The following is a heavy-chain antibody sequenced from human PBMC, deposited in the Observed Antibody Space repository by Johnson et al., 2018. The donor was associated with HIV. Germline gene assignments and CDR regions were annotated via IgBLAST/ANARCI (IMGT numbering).Heavy chain of an antibody. Sequence: VQLVESGGGLVQPGGSLRLSCAASGFTFSNAWMSWVRQAPGKGLEWVSGINWNGGSTGYADSVKGRFTISRDNAKNSLYLQMNSLRAEDTAVYYCAKESSYYYDNSGPYWGQGTMVTVSS. CDR2: INWNGGST. CDR1: GFTFSNAW. V-gene: IGHV3-20*04. J-gene: IGHJ3*01. D-gene: IGHD3-22*01. CDR3: AKESSYYYDNSGPY.